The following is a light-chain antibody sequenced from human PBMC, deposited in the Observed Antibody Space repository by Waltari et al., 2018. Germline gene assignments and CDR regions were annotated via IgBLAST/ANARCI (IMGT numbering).Light chain of an antibody. J-gene: IGKJ1*01. CDR3: MQVLRTLGT. V-gene: IGKV2-28*01. CDR2: QGS. CDR1: RQKNGDNV. Sequence: RQKNGDNVLDWILQKPGQPPQCRFFQGSNRTYGFPDRFVGGGLGTDFTLQITRLKAEDVGVYYCMQVLRTLGTFGQGTKVEIK.